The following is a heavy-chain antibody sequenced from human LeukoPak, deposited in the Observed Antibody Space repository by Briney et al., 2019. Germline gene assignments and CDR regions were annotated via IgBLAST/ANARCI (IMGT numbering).Heavy chain of an antibody. J-gene: IGHJ4*02. CDR3: TRGANWAFDY. V-gene: IGHV3-74*01. D-gene: IGHD1-1*01. CDR2: VYSDGSDS. Sequence: PEGSLRLSCTAPGFTFNTYPMHWVRQAPGKGLVWVSRVYSDGSDSRHADSVKGRFTISRDNAKNTLYLQMNSLRVEDTAVYYCTRGANWAFDYWGQGTLVTVSS. CDR1: GFTFNTYP.